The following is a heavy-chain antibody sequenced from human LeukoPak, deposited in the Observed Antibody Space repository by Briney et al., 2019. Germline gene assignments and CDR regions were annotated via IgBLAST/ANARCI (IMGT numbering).Heavy chain of an antibody. CDR3: ARAAYYYDSSGYESFDY. CDR1: GYTFTSYY. Sequence: GASVKLYCKASGYTFTSYYMHCVRQAPGQWLEWMGIISPSGGSTSYAQKFQGRVTMTRDTSTSTVYMELSSLRSEDTAVYYCARAAYYYDSSGYESFDYWGQGTLVTVSS. CDR2: ISPSGGST. J-gene: IGHJ4*02. V-gene: IGHV1-46*01. D-gene: IGHD3-22*01.